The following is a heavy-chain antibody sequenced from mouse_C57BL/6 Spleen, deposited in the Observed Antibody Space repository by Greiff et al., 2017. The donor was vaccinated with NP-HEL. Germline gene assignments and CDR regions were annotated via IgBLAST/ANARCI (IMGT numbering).Heavy chain of an antibody. CDR2: INPNNGGT. CDR3: AREDYYGSNY. J-gene: IGHJ2*01. V-gene: IGHV1-26*01. CDR1: GYTFTDYY. Sequence: EVQLQQSGPELVKPGASVKISCKASGYTFTDYYINWVKQSHGKSLEWIGDINPNNGGTSYNQKFKGKATLTVDKSSSTAYMELRSLTSEDSAVYYCAREDYYGSNYWGQGTTLTVSS. D-gene: IGHD1-1*01.